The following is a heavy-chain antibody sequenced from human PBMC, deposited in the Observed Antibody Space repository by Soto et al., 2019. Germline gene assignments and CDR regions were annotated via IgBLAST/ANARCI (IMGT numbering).Heavy chain of an antibody. CDR3: AIHGSGSYYNNWFDP. J-gene: IGHJ5*02. CDR2: IYYSGST. D-gene: IGHD3-10*01. Sequence: PSETLSLTCTVSGGSISSSSYYWGWIRQPPGKGLEWIGSIYYSGSTYYNPSLKSRVTISVDTSKNQFSLKLSSVTAADTAVFFFAIHGSGSYYNNWFDPLSQGTLVTVPQ. V-gene: IGHV4-39*01. CDR1: GGSISSSSYY.